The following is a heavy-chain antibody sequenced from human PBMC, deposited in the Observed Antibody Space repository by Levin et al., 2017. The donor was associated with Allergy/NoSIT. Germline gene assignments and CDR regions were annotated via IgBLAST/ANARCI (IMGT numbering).Heavy chain of an antibody. Sequence: ASVKVSCKASGYTFTNYAMHWVRQAPGQRLEWMGWINTGNGNTKYSEKFQGRVTITRDTSATTAYMELSSLRSEDTAVYYCSREGGSSSPKPLWYFDYWGQGTLVTVSS. CDR1: GYTFTNYA. V-gene: IGHV1-3*04. D-gene: IGHD6-6*01. J-gene: IGHJ4*02. CDR2: INTGNGNT. CDR3: SREGGSSSPKPLWYFDY.